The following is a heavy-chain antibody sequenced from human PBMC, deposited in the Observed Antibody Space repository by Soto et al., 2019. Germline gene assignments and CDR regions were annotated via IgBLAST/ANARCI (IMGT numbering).Heavy chain of an antibody. CDR2: ISSSSSYI. D-gene: IGHD2-2*01. J-gene: IGHJ6*02. Sequence: GGSLRLSCAASGFTFSIYSMNWVRQAPGKGLEWVSSISSSSSYIYYADSVKGRFTISRDNAKNSLYLQMNSLRAEDTAVYYCARAFPPDCSSTSCYFDGMDVWGQGTTVTVSS. V-gene: IGHV3-21*01. CDR1: GFTFSIYS. CDR3: ARAFPPDCSSTSCYFDGMDV.